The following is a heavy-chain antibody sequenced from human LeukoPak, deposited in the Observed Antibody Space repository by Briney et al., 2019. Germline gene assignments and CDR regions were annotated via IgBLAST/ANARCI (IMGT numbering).Heavy chain of an antibody. Sequence: CXASGFTFXDYYMSWLRQAPGKGLEWVSXISSSSSYTNYADSVKGRFTISRDNAKNSLYLQMNSLRAEDTAVYYCARDDFSSGWSLFDYWGQGTLVTVPS. CDR2: ISSSSSYT. D-gene: IGHD6-19*01. V-gene: IGHV3-11*06. CDR3: ARDDFSSGWSLFDY. CDR1: GFTFXDYY. J-gene: IGHJ4*02.